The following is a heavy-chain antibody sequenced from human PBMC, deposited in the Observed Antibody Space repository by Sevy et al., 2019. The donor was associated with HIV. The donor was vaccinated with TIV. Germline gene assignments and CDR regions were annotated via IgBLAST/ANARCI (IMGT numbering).Heavy chain of an antibody. J-gene: IGHJ4*02. V-gene: IGHV1-69*13. D-gene: IGHD3-10*01. CDR1: GGTFSSYA. Sequence: ASVKVSCKASGGTFSSYAISWVRQAPGQGLEWMGGIIPIFGTANYAQKFQGRVTITADESTSTAYMELSSLGSEDTAVYYCARVTDHFYGSGSYYSQYYFDYWGQGTLVTVSS. CDR2: IIPIFGTA. CDR3: ARVTDHFYGSGSYYSQYYFDY.